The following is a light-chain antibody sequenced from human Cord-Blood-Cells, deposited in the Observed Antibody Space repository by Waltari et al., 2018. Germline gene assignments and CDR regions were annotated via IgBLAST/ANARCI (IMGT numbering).Light chain of an antibody. CDR3: QQYNNWPPLT. CDR1: QSVSSN. CDR2: CAY. Sequence: EIVMTPSPATLSVSSGERATLSCRASQSVSSNLAGYQQTPGQAPRLLIYCAYTRPTGIPARCSGSGSGTEFTLTISSLQSEDFAVYYCQQYNNWPPLTFGGGTKVEIK. J-gene: IGKJ4*01. V-gene: IGKV3-15*01.